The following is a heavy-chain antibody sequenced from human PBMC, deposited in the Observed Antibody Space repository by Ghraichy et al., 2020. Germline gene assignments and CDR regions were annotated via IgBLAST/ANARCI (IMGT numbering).Heavy chain of an antibody. D-gene: IGHD4-23*01. CDR1: GFTFDNYG. CDR3: ANAVVLKSCCLDV. J-gene: IGHJ6*02. CDR2: IGCNGGSI. V-gene: IGHV3-9*01. Sequence: GGSLRLSCAASGFTFDNYGMHWVRQVPGKGLEWVSSIGCNGGSIWYADSVGGRFTISRDNAKNFLYLQMNSLTIEDTALYYCANAVVLKSCCLDVWGQGTTVTVSS.